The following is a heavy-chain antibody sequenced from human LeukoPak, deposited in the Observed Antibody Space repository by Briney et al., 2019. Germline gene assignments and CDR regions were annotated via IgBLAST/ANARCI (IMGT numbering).Heavy chain of an antibody. D-gene: IGHD3-3*01. CDR3: ARDDPSTYYDFWSGSVFDY. CDR1: GFTFSSYW. V-gene: IGHV3-74*01. J-gene: IGHJ4*02. Sequence: GGSLRLSCAASGFTFSSYWMHWVRQAPGKGLVWVSRINSDGSSTSYADSVKGRFTISRDNAKNSLYLQMNSLRAEDTAVYYCARDDPSTYYDFWSGSVFDYWGQGTLVTVSS. CDR2: INSDGSST.